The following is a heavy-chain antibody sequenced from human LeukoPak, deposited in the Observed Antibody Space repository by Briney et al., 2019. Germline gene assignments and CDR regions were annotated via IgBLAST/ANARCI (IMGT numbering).Heavy chain of an antibody. J-gene: IGHJ3*01. D-gene: IGHD3-22*01. Sequence: KPSETLSLTCTVSGYSISSDYYWGWIRQPPGKGLEWIGSVHHSGRTYYNPPLKSRVTISVDTSKSQFSLKLSSVTAADTAVYYCARVTVYYDSSTYYYLQSGAFDFWGQGTMVTVSS. CDR2: VHHSGRT. CDR1: GYSISSDYY. CDR3: ARVTVYYDSSTYYYLQSGAFDF. V-gene: IGHV4-38-2*02.